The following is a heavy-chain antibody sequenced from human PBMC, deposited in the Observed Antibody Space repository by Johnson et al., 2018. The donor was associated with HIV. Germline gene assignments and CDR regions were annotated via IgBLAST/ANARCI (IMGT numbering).Heavy chain of an antibody. Sequence: QVQLVESGGGVVQPGRSLRLSCAASGFTFSSYGMHWVRQAPGKGLEWVAVIWYDGSNKYYADSVKGRFTISRDNAKKSLYLQMNSLRAEDTALYYCARDSTPWGGDYVAYAFDIWGQGTMVTVSS. J-gene: IGHJ3*02. D-gene: IGHD4-17*01. V-gene: IGHV3-33*01. CDR3: ARDSTPWGGDYVAYAFDI. CDR1: GFTFSSYG. CDR2: IWYDGSNK.